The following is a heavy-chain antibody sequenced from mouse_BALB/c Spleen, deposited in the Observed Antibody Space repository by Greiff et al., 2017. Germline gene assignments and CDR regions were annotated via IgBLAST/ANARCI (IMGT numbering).Heavy chain of an antibody. Sequence: DVKLVESGGGLVQPGGSRKLSCAASGFTFSSFGMHWVRQAPEKGLEWVAYISSGSSTIYYADTVKGRFTISRDNPKNTLFLQMTSLRSEDTAMYYCARREYDGYDYWYFDVWGAGTTVTVSS. D-gene: IGHD2-3*01. CDR2: ISSGSSTI. CDR3: ARREYDGYDYWYFDV. V-gene: IGHV5-17*02. J-gene: IGHJ1*01. CDR1: GFTFSSFG.